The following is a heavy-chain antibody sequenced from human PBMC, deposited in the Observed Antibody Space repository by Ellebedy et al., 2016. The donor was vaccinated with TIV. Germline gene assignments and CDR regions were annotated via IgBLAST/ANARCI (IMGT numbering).Heavy chain of an antibody. Sequence: AASVKVSCKASGYTFTSYAMHWVRQAPGQRLEWMGWINAGNGNTKYSQKFQGRVTITRDTSASTAYMELSSLRSEDTAVYYCARGTDIVVVPAAIVMDVWGQGTTVTVSS. V-gene: IGHV1-3*01. CDR3: ARGTDIVVVPAAIVMDV. CDR1: GYTFTSYA. CDR2: INAGNGNT. J-gene: IGHJ6*02. D-gene: IGHD2-2*01.